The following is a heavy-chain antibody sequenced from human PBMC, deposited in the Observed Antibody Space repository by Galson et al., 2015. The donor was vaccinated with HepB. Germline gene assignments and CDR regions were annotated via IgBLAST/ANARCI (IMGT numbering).Heavy chain of an antibody. J-gene: IGHJ5*02. CDR1: GFTFSAYA. CDR3: VREDYGNGWHGSPLGNWYDP. D-gene: IGHD4/OR15-4a*01. CDR2: VSTDGGNK. V-gene: IGHV3-30*04. Sequence: SLRLSCAASGFTFSAYAIHWVRQAPGKGLEWVALVSTDGGNKYYADSVKGRFTISRANSRNTVYLQMSSLRSQDTAIYFCVREDYGNGWHGSPLGNWYDPWGQGTLVTVSS.